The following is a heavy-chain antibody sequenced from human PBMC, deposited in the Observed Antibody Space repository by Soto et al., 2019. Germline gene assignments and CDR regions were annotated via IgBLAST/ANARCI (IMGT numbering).Heavy chain of an antibody. Sequence: QVQLVESGGGLVKPGGSLGLSCVASGFTFSDYYMSWIRQAPGKGLEWVSYISSSSSYTNYADSVKGRFTISRDNAKNSLYLQMNSLRAEDTAVYYCARDHHRYSGYDYVDYWGQGTLVTVSS. V-gene: IGHV3-11*05. CDR1: GFTFSDYY. CDR3: ARDHHRYSGYDYVDY. CDR2: ISSSSSYT. J-gene: IGHJ4*02. D-gene: IGHD5-12*01.